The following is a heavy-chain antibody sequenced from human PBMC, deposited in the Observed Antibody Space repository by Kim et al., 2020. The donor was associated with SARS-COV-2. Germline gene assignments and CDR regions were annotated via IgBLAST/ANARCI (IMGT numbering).Heavy chain of an antibody. V-gene: IGHV5-51*01. CDR3: ARQHSSGYYIIDAFDI. Sequence: GESLKISCKGSGYSFTSYWIGWVRQMPGKGLEWMGIIYPGDSDTRYSPSFQGQVTISADKSISTAYLQWSSLKASDTAMYYCARQHSSGYYIIDAFDIWGQGTMVTVSS. CDR2: IYPGDSDT. CDR1: GYSFTSYW. J-gene: IGHJ3*02. D-gene: IGHD3-22*01.